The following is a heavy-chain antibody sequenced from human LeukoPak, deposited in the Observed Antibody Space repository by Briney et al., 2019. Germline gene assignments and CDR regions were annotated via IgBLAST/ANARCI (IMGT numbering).Heavy chain of an antibody. CDR3: ARQGWLQFLVRFDP. D-gene: IGHD5-24*01. CDR2: IYYSGST. CDR1: GGSISSSSYY. Sequence: SETLSLTCTVSGGSISSSSYYWGWTRQPPGKGLEWIGSIYYSGSTYYNPSLRSRVTISVDTSKNQFSLKLSSVTAADTAVYYCARQGWLQFLVRFDPWGQGTLVTVSS. V-gene: IGHV4-39*01. J-gene: IGHJ5*02.